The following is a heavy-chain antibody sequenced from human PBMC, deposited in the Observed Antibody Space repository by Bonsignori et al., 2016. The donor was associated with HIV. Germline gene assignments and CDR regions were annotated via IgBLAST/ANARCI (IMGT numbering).Heavy chain of an antibody. Sequence: WVRQAPGQGLEWMGGIIPIFGTANYAQKFQGRVTITADESTSTAYMELSSLRSEDTAVYYCARATGYDFWNGEWNGTGWFDPWGQGTLVTVSS. D-gene: IGHD3-3*01. CDR2: IIPIFGTA. J-gene: IGHJ5*02. V-gene: IGHV1-69*01. CDR3: ARATGYDFWNGEWNGTGWFDP.